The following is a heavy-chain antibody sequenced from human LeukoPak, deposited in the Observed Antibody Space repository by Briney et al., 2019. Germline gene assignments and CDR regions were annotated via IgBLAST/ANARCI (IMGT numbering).Heavy chain of an antibody. Sequence: GGSLRLSCAASGFTFSSYAMSWVRRAPGKGLEWVSTISGRGVSTYSADSVKGRFTISRDNSKNTLYLQMNSLRAEDTAVYYCANSYSSSWYVWDYWGQGTLVTVSS. CDR3: ANSYSSSWYVWDY. V-gene: IGHV3-23*01. D-gene: IGHD6-13*01. CDR1: GFTFSSYA. J-gene: IGHJ4*02. CDR2: ISGRGVST.